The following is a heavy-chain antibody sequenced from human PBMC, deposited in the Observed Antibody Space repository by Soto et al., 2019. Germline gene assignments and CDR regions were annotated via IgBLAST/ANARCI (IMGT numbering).Heavy chain of an antibody. CDR1: GYSFPTSW. CDR2: IYHSDSDT. V-gene: IGHV5-51*01. CDR3: ATRAEYYDFWSGYYFY. D-gene: IGHD3-3*01. Sequence: PWGSLNTYCQGSGYSFPTSWLGWVRQTSGKGLEWMGAIYHSDSDTRYSPSFQGQVIISADKSTSTAYLQWRSLKASDTAMYYCATRAEYYDFWSGYYFYWGQGTLVTVSS. J-gene: IGHJ4*02.